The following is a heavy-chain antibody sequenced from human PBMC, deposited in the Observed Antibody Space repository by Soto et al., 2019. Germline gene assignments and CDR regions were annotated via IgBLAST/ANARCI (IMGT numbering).Heavy chain of an antibody. D-gene: IGHD2-15*01. CDR2: ISAYNGNT. V-gene: IGHV1-18*01. J-gene: IGHJ3*02. CDR1: GYTFTSYG. CDR3: ARLVVAADDVFDI. Sequence: GASVKVSCKSSGYTFTSYGISWVRQAPGQGLEWMGWISAYNGNTNYAQKLQGRVTMTSDTSTSTAYMELRSLRSDDTAVYYCARLVVAADDVFDIWGQGTMDIVSS.